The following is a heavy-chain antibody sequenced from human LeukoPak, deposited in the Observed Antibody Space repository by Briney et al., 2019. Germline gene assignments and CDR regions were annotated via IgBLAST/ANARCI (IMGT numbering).Heavy chain of an antibody. D-gene: IGHD3-10*01. V-gene: IGHV4-4*07. CDR1: GGSIRNYY. CDR3: ARGLGEYYYGSGDDY. J-gene: IGHJ4*02. Sequence: ASETLSLTCSVSGGSIRNYYWSWIRQPLGKGLEWIGRIYTSGSTNYNPSLKSRVTISVDTSKNQFSLKLSSVTAADTAVYYCARGLGEYYYGSGDDYWGQGTLVTVSS. CDR2: IYTSGST.